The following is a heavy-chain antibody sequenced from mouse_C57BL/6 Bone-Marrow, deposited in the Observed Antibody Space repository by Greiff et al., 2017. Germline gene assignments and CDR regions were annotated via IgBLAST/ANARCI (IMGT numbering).Heavy chain of an antibody. J-gene: IGHJ4*01. CDR1: GFTFSDFY. V-gene: IGHV7-1*01. D-gene: IGHD2-4*01. CDR3: ARAYDYDKGMDY. CDR2: SRNKANDYTT. Sequence: EVKLVESGGGLVQSGRSLRLSCATSGFTFSDFYMEWVRQAPGKGLEWIAASRNKANDYTTEYSASVKGRFIVSRDTSQSILYLQMNALRAEDTAIYYCARAYDYDKGMDYWGQGTSVTVSS.